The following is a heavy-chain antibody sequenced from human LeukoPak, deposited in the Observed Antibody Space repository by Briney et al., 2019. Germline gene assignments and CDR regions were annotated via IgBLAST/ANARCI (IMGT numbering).Heavy chain of an antibody. CDR2: ISATGCFT. D-gene: IGHD2/OR15-2a*01. CDR1: GYTYCDYF. Sequence: GGPLRLSCAGSGYTYCDYFARWLREAPGEGGVGVSYISATGCFTNCTHSVKGRLPISRDNAMNSLYLQMNSLSAEDTAVYYCTRHPFPPAGYYFYYYYMDVWGKGTTVTVSS. CDR3: TRHPFPPAGYYFYYYYMDV. V-gene: IGHV3-11*03. J-gene: IGHJ6*03.